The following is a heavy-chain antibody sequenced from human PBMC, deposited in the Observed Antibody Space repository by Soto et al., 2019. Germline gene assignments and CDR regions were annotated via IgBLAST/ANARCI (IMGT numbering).Heavy chain of an antibody. Sequence: GESLKISCKGPGYSFTSYWIGCVRQMSGKCPEWMGIIYPGDSDTRYSPSFQVQVTISADKSISTAYLQWSSLKASDTAMYYCASSHRPPLPDSSGWYGDYYYYYCMDVWGQGTTVTVSS. D-gene: IGHD6-19*01. J-gene: IGHJ6*02. CDR1: GYSFTSYW. CDR3: ASSHRPPLPDSSGWYGDYYYYYCMDV. CDR2: IYPGDSDT. V-gene: IGHV5-51*01.